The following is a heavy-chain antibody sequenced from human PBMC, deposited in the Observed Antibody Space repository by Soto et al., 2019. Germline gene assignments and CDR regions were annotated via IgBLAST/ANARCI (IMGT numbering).Heavy chain of an antibody. V-gene: IGHV5-51*01. D-gene: IGHD3-3*01. Sequence: PGASLKVSCMGSGYVFSTGDTFTSYWIAWVRQMPGEGLEWMGIIYPGDSDTRYSPSFQGQVTISADKSINSVYLQWSSLKASDTATYYCARLGFNYDFLSGYYNVHHYYGIDVWGQGTTVTVSS. J-gene: IGHJ6*02. CDR3: ARLGFNYDFLSGYYNVHHYYGIDV. CDR1: GYVFSTGDTFTSYW. CDR2: IYPGDSDT.